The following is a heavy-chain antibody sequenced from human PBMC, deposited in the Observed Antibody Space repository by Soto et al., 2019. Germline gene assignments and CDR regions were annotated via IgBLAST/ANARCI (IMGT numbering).Heavy chain of an antibody. CDR1: GGSISGYY. Sequence: SETLSLTCTVSGGSISGYYWSWIRQPPGKGLEWIGYVYDGSTNYNPSLRSRVTVSVDTSKNYFSLKVNSVTAADTAMYYCARDKFGYDSERYSWAYWGQGVLVTVS. V-gene: IGHV4-59*01. CDR3: ARDKFGYDSERYSWAY. CDR2: VYDGST. J-gene: IGHJ4*02. D-gene: IGHD3-10*01.